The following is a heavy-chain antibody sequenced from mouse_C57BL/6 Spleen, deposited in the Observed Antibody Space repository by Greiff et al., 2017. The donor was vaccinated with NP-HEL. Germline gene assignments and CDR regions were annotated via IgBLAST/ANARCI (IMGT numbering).Heavy chain of an antibody. J-gene: IGHJ3*01. V-gene: IGHV5-17*01. Sequence: EVKVVESGGGLVKPGGSLKLSCAASGFPFSDYGMHWVRHAPEKGLEWVAYISSGSSTISYADTVKGRFTISRDNAKNTLFLQMTSLRSEDTAMYYCARRAYWGQGTLVTVSA. CDR1: GFPFSDYG. CDR3: ARRAY. CDR2: ISSGSSTI.